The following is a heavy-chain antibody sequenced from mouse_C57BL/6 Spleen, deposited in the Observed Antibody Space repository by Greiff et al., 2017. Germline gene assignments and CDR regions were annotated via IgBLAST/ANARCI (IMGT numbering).Heavy chain of an antibody. CDR3: ARSKYCGSSQFGY. V-gene: IGHV1-53*01. CDR1: GYTFTSYW. Sequence: QVQLQQPGTELVKPGASVKLSCKASGYTFTSYWMHWVKQRPGQGLEWIGNINPSNGGTNYNEKFKGKATMTVDKSSSTAYMQLSSLTSEDAAVYYCARSKYCGSSQFGYWGQGTLVTVSA. J-gene: IGHJ3*01. CDR2: INPSNGGT. D-gene: IGHD1-1*01.